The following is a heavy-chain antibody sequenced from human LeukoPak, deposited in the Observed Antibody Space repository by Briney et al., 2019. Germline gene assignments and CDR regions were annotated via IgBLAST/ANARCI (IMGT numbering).Heavy chain of an antibody. CDR2: IRYDGSNK. CDR1: GFTFSRYW. D-gene: IGHD6-13*01. CDR3: ARGNPGIADY. J-gene: IGHJ4*02. V-gene: IGHV3-30*02. Sequence: GGSLRLSCAASGFTFSRYWMHWVRQAPGKGLEWVAFIRYDGSNKYYADSVKGRFTISRDNSKNTLYLQMSSLRSEDTAVYYCARGNPGIADYWGQGTLVTVSS.